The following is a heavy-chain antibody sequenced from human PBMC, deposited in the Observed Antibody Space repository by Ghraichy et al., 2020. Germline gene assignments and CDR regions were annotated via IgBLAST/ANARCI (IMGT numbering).Heavy chain of an antibody. V-gene: IGHV4-59*01. CDR2: IYYSGST. J-gene: IGHJ4*02. CDR1: GGSISSYY. D-gene: IGHD3-22*01. Sequence: SETLSLTCTVSGGSISSYYWSRIRQPPGKGLEWIGYIYYSGSTNYNPSLKSRVTISVDTSKNQFSLKLSSVTAADTAVYYCASYGISRGYSYYFDYWGQGTLVTVSS. CDR3: ASYGISRGYSYYFDY.